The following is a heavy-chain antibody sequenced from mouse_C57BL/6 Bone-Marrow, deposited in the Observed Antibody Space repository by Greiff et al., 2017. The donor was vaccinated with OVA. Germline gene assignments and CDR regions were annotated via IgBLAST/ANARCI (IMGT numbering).Heavy chain of an antibody. D-gene: IGHD1-1*01. Sequence: QVTLKESGPGILQPSQTLSLTCSFSGFSLSTFGMGVGWIRQPSGKGLEWLAHIWWDDDKYYNPALKSRLTISKDTSKNQVFLKIANVDTADTATYYCARIAAPIYYYGSSYWFAYWGQGTLVTVSA. V-gene: IGHV8-8*01. CDR3: ARIAAPIYYYGSSYWFAY. CDR2: IWWDDDK. CDR1: GFSLSTFGMG. J-gene: IGHJ3*01.